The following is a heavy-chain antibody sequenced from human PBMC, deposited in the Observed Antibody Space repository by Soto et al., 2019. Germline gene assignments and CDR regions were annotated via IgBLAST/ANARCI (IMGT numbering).Heavy chain of an antibody. J-gene: IGHJ3*02. CDR1: GGSVSSGGFC. V-gene: IGHV4-31*03. Sequence: QVQLQESGPGLVKPSQTLSLTCTVSGGSVSSGGFCWSWIRQHPGKGLEWIGYIYYSGSTYYNPSLKSRVTISVDTSKNQFSLKLSSVTAADTAVYYCASRGSGYAFDIWGQGTMVTVSS. CDR3: ASRGSGYAFDI. D-gene: IGHD5-12*01. CDR2: IYYSGST.